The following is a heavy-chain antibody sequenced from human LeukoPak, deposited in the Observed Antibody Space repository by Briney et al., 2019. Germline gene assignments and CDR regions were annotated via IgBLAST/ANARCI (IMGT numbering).Heavy chain of an antibody. V-gene: IGHV3-53*01. D-gene: IGHD3/OR15-3a*01. CDR1: GFTVSSNY. CDR2: IYSGGST. J-gene: IGHJ4*02. Sequence: GGSLRLSCAASGFTVSSNYMSWVRQAPGKGLEWVSVIYSGGSTYYADSVKGRSTISRDNSKNTLYLQMNSLRAEDTAVYYCARYMILGFFFDYWGQGTLVTVSS. CDR3: ARYMILGFFFDY.